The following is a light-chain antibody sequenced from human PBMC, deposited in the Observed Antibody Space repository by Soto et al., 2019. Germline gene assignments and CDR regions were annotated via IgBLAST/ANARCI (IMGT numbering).Light chain of an antibody. J-gene: IGLJ1*01. CDR3: SSYTSGSSHYV. V-gene: IGLV2-14*01. CDR2: GVT. Sequence: QSALTQPASVSGSPGQSITISCTGTSSDVGAYYSVSWYQHHPGKAPKLIIYGVTNRPSGVSNRFSGSKSGNTASLTISGLQAEDEADYHCSSYTSGSSHYVXGTGTNVTVL. CDR1: SSDVGAYYS.